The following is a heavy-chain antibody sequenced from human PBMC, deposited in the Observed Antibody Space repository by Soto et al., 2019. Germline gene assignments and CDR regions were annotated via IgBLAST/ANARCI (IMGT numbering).Heavy chain of an antibody. V-gene: IGHV4-59*08. J-gene: IGHJ4*02. CDR1: GGSIRSYY. CDR2: MYHSGNS. CDR3: AKLSRGYDGEFFDY. Sequence: PSETLSLTCTVSGGSIRSYYWSWIRQPPGKGLEWIAYMYHSGNSNYNPSLMSRVTMSIDTSKSQFSLNLNSVTAADTAVYYCAKLSRGYDGEFFDYWGQGTLVTVS. D-gene: IGHD5-12*01.